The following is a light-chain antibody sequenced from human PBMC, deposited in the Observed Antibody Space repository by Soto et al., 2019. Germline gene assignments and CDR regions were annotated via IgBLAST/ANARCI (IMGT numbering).Light chain of an antibody. CDR1: QSVSSW. Sequence: DIQMTQFPSTLSASVGDRVTITCRASQSVSSWLAWYQQRPGKAPKLLIYKASSLESGVPSRFSGSGSGTEFTLTISSLQPDDFATYYCQQYHSWTFGQGTRVEIK. CDR2: KAS. CDR3: QQYHSWT. J-gene: IGKJ1*01. V-gene: IGKV1-5*03.